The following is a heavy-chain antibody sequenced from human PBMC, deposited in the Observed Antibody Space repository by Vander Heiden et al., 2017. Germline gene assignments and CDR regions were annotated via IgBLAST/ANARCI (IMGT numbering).Heavy chain of an antibody. Sequence: QVQLQAAGPGLVKPSETLSLTRPLSGGSISSYYWSWIRQPPGKGLEWIGYIYYSGSTNYNPSLKSRVTISVDTSKNQFSLKLSSVTAADTAVYYCARASLAAAGVDYWGQGTLVTVSS. CDR3: ARASLAAAGVDY. CDR1: GGSISSYY. D-gene: IGHD6-13*01. CDR2: IYYSGST. J-gene: IGHJ4*02. V-gene: IGHV4-59*01.